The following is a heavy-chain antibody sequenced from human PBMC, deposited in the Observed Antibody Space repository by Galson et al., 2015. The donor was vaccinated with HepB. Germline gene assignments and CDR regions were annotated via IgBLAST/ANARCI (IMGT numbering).Heavy chain of an antibody. D-gene: IGHD6-19*01. J-gene: IGHJ5*02. CDR1: GGTFSSYT. V-gene: IGHV1-69*02. Sequence: SVKVSCKASGGTFSSYTISWVRQAPGQGLEWMGRIIPILGIANYAQKFQGRVTITADKSTSTAYMELSSLRSEDTAVYYCARSEGIAVAGHAGFDPWGQGTLVTVSS. CDR2: IIPILGIA. CDR3: ARSEGIAVAGHAGFDP.